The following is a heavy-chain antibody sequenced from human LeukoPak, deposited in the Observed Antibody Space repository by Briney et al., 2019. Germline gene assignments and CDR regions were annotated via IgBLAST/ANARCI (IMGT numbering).Heavy chain of an antibody. V-gene: IGHV1-2*02. CDR3: ARGGVWLGESPNPYYYGMDV. CDR1: GFTFTTYY. J-gene: IGHJ6*02. CDR2: INPNSGGT. D-gene: IGHD3-10*01. Sequence: GASLKVSCKASGFTFTTYYIHWVRRAPGQGLEWMGWINPNSGGTNYAQKFQGRVTMTRDTSISTAYMELSRLRSDDTAVYYCARGGVWLGESPNPYYYGMDVWGQGTTVTVSS.